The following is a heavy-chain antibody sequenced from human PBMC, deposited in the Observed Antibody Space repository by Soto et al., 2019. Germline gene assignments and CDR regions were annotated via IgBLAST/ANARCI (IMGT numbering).Heavy chain of an antibody. CDR1: GNTFANRW. CDR2: IYPGDSDT. D-gene: IGHD5-18*01. Sequence: GESLKISCRASGNTFANRWIGWVRQMPGKGLEWMGIIYPGDSDTRYSPSFQGQVTISVDKSITTAYLQWPSLKASDSGTYYCARLRDTVTTAFDYWGQGTPVTVSS. J-gene: IGHJ4*02. V-gene: IGHV5-51*01. CDR3: ARLRDTVTTAFDY.